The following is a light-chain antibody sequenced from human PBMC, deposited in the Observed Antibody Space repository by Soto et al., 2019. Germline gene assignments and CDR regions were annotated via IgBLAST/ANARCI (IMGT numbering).Light chain of an antibody. J-gene: IGLJ1*01. Sequence: QSVLTQPASVSGSPGQSIAIFCTGTSTDVGNYNYVSWYQQHPGRAPQLMIYDVSNRPSGVSDRFSGSKSGNTASLTISGLQPEDEADYYCNSYTTSSTYVFGTGTKVTVL. V-gene: IGLV2-14*03. CDR2: DVS. CDR1: STDVGNYNY. CDR3: NSYTTSSTYV.